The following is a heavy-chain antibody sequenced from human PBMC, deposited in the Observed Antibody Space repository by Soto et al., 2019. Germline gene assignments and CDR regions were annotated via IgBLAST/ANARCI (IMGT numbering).Heavy chain of an antibody. CDR2: IYYSGST. Sequence: SETVSLTCTVSGGCISSGDYYWSWIRQPPGKGLEWIGYIYYSGSTYYNPSLKSRVTISVDTSKNQFSLKLSSVTAADTAVYYCARFSSGYSVNWFDPWGQGTLVTVSS. D-gene: IGHD3-22*01. V-gene: IGHV4-30-4*01. CDR3: ARFSSGYSVNWFDP. J-gene: IGHJ5*02. CDR1: GGCISSGDYY.